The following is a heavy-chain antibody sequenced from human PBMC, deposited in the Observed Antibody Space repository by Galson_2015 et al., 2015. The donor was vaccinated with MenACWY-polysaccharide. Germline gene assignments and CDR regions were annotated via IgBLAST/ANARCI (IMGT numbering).Heavy chain of an antibody. J-gene: IGHJ4*02. CDR2: ISSSSSYI. CDR1: GFTFSSYS. CDR3: ARERWVRGVFFDQ. Sequence: SLRLSCAASGFTFSSYSMNWVRQAPGKGLEWVSSISSSSSYIYYADSVKGRFTISRDNAKNSLYLQMNSLRAEDTAVYYCARERWVRGVFFDQWGQGTLVTVSS. D-gene: IGHD3-10*01. V-gene: IGHV3-21*01.